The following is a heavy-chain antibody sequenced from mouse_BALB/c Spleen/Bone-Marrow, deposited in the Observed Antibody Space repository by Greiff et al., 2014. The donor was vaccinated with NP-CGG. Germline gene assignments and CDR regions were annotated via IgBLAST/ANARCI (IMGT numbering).Heavy chain of an antibody. Sequence: EVKVEESGGGLVQPGGSRKLSCAASGLTFSSFGMHWVRQAPEKGLEWVAYISSGSSTIFYADTLKGRFTVSRDNPKNTLFLQMTSLRSEDTAMYYCTRGGNWDDFDYWGQGTTLTVSS. J-gene: IGHJ2*01. CDR2: ISSGSSTI. V-gene: IGHV5-17*02. CDR1: GLTFSSFG. D-gene: IGHD4-1*01. CDR3: TRGGNWDDFDY.